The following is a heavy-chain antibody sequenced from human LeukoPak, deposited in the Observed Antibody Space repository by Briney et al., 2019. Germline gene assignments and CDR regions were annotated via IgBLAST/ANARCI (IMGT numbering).Heavy chain of an antibody. CDR2: IIPIFGTA. Sequence: SVRVSCKASGGTFSSYAISWVRQAPGQGLEWMGGIIPIFGTANYAQKFQGRVTITADESTSTAYMELSSLRSEDTAVYYCARVLAAAGSTTPPGDYWGQGTLVTVSS. CDR1: GGTFSSYA. CDR3: ARVLAAAGSTTPPGDY. V-gene: IGHV1-69*13. D-gene: IGHD6-13*01. J-gene: IGHJ4*02.